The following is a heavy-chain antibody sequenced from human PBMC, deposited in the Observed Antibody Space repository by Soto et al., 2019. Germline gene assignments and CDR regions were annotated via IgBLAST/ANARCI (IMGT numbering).Heavy chain of an antibody. CDR2: ISGSGGNT. V-gene: IGHV3-23*01. J-gene: IGHJ4*02. CDR1: GFTFNNYA. CDR3: AKEARLDC. Sequence: GGSLRLSCAASGFTFNNYAMSWVRQAPGKGLEWVSTISGSGGNTYYGDSVKGRFTISRDNSKNTLYLQMNSLTAEDTAVYYCAKEARLDCWGQGTLVTVSS.